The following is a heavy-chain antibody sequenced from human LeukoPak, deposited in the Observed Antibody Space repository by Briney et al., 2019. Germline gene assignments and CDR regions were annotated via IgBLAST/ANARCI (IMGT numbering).Heavy chain of an antibody. V-gene: IGHV3-48*03. CDR3: ARDGLSGDQAFDAFDI. D-gene: IGHD1-26*01. CDR2: IRSSGSNM. CDR1: GFAHRRHE. Sequence: PGGSLRLFYAASGFAHRRHEKSWVRQAPGKGLEWIAYIRSSGSNMYYADSVWGRFSISRDNAKDSLYLQMNSLRAEDTAIYYCARDGLSGDQAFDAFDIWGQGTMVTVSS. J-gene: IGHJ3*02.